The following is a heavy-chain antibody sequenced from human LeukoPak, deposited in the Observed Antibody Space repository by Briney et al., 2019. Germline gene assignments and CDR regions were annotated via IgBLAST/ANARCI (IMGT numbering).Heavy chain of an antibody. CDR2: IWYDGSNT. Sequence: GGSLRLSCAASGFTFSSYGIHWVRQAPGKGLEWVAVIWYDGSNTYYADSVKGRFTISRDNSKNSLYLQMNSLRAEDTALYYCAKGYSSGWFSYGMDVWGQGTTVTVSS. V-gene: IGHV3-30*02. D-gene: IGHD6-19*01. J-gene: IGHJ6*02. CDR3: AKGYSSGWFSYGMDV. CDR1: GFTFSSYG.